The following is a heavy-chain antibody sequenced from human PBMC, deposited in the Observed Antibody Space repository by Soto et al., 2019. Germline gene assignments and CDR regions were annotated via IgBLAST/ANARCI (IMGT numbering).Heavy chain of an antibody. D-gene: IGHD3-22*01. J-gene: IGHJ4*02. CDR3: ARQIYYSDTGPNFQYYFDP. CDR1: GYSCAGYW. Sequence: PGEPLKISRKGSGYSCAGYWISWVRQKPGKGLEWMGRSDPSDSQNYYIASFRGHATISVTKSCSTVLRQWSSRRASDTAMYYRARQIYYSDTGPNFQYYFDPWGQGTPVAVSS. CDR2: SDPSDSQN. V-gene: IGHV5-10-1*01.